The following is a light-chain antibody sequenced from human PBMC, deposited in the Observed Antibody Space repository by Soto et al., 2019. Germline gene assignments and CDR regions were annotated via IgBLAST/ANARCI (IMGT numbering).Light chain of an antibody. Sequence: QSVLTQPASVSGSPGQSITISCTGTSSDIGGYNYVSWYQQHPGNAPKLIIYDVTNRPSGVSNRFSGSKSGDTASLTISGLLAEDEADYYCAAWDDSLDGVTFGGGTKLTVL. J-gene: IGLJ2*01. V-gene: IGLV2-14*01. CDR2: DVT. CDR3: AAWDDSLDGVT. CDR1: SSDIGGYNY.